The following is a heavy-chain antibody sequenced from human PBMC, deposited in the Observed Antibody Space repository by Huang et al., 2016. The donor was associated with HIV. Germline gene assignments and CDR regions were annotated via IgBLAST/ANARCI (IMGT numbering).Heavy chain of an antibody. CDR3: ARDFFISGTSFDY. J-gene: IGHJ4*02. CDR2: ISPDGKSP. CDR1: GFSFNSNT. D-gene: IGHD1-20*01. Sequence: QVHLVESGGRVVRPGGSLRLSCAASGFSFNSNTLHWVRQAPGKGREWVAVISPDGKSPDYADSVKGRFAISRDSSKNTLYLQMNSLRADDTAVYYCARDFFISGTSFDYWGQGTLVTVSS. V-gene: IGHV3-30*09.